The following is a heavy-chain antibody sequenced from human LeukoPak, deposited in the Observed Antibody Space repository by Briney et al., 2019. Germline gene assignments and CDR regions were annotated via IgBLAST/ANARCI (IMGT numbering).Heavy chain of an antibody. V-gene: IGHV1-69*06. CDR3: ASGRTDIAVVPATLRNYFFDY. D-gene: IGHD2-2*01. J-gene: IGHJ4*02. CDR1: GGTFSSYD. Sequence: ASVKVSCKASGGTFSSYDISWVRQAPGQGLEWMGGIIPMFGTANYAQKFQGRVTISADKSTSTAYMELSSLRSEDTAVYYCASGRTDIAVVPATLRNYFFDYWGQGTLVTVSS. CDR2: IIPMFGTA.